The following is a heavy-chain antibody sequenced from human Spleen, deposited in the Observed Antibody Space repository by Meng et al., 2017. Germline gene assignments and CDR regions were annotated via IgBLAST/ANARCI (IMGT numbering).Heavy chain of an antibody. CDR1: GGSFSGYY. J-gene: IGHJ4*02. V-gene: IGHV4-34*01. CDR3: ARFSGSGWYV. Sequence: QVELPQGGAGLLKPSETLSLTCAVYGGSFSGYYWSWIRQPPGKGLEWIGEINHSGSTNYNPSLKSRVTISVDTSKNQFSLKLSSVTAADTAVYYCARFSGSGWYVWGQGTLVTVSS. CDR2: INHSGST. D-gene: IGHD6-19*01.